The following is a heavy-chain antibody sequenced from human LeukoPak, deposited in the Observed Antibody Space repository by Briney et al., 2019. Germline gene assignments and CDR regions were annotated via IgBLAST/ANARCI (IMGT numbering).Heavy chain of an antibody. Sequence: GGSLRLSCAASGFTFSSYWMSWVRQAPGNGLEWVANIKQDGSEKYYVDSVKGRFTISRDSTKNSLFLQMNSLRAEDTAVYYCARVKAAALMAIDYWGQGTLVTVSS. CDR2: IKQDGSEK. D-gene: IGHD6-13*01. J-gene: IGHJ4*02. CDR1: GFTFSSYW. CDR3: ARVKAAALMAIDY. V-gene: IGHV3-7*01.